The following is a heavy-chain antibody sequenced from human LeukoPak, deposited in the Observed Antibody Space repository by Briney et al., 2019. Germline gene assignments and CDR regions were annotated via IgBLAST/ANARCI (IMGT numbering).Heavy chain of an antibody. D-gene: IGHD6-19*01. Sequence: GGSLRLSCAASGFTFSSYGTHWVRQAPGKGLEWVAVISYDGSNKYYADSVRGRFTISRDNSENTLYLQMNSLRPEDTAVYYCASSGWYGLDYWGQGTLVTVSS. J-gene: IGHJ4*02. CDR3: ASSGWYGLDY. CDR2: ISYDGSNK. CDR1: GFTFSSYG. V-gene: IGHV3-30*03.